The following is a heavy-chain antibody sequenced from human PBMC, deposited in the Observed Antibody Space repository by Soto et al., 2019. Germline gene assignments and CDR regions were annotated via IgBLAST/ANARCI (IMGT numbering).Heavy chain of an antibody. V-gene: IGHV1-3*01. Sequence: ASVKVSCKXSGYTFTSYAMHWVRQAPGQRLEWMGWINAGNGNTKYSQKFQGRVTITRDTSASTAYMELSSLRSEDTAVYYCASLYNWNYGGNWFDPWGQGTLVTVSS. CDR2: INAGNGNT. CDR3: ASLYNWNYGGNWFDP. D-gene: IGHD1-7*01. J-gene: IGHJ5*02. CDR1: GYTFTSYA.